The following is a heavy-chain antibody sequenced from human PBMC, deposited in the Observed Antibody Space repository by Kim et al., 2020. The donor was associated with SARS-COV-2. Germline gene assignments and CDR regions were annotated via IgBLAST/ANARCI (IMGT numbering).Heavy chain of an antibody. CDR2: IYYSGST. CDR3: AREAPRRAPAFDI. CDR1: GGSISSYY. Sequence: SETLSLTCTVSGGSISSYYWSWIRQPPGKGLEWIGYIYYSGSTNYNPSLKSRVTISVDTSKNQFSLKLSSVTAADTAVYYCAREAPRRAPAFDIWGQGTMVTVSS. V-gene: IGHV4-59*13. J-gene: IGHJ3*02.